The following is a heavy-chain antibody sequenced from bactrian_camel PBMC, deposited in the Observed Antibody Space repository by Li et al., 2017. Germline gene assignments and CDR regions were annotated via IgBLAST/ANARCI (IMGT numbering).Heavy chain of an antibody. CDR1: GSTYGNC. V-gene: IGHV3S31*01. J-gene: IGHJ4*01. CDR3: ASKVGMCGPNWSKLRFDS. CDR2: QRDAAT. Sequence: VQLVESGGGLVQAGGSLTLACEFSGSTYGNCMGWFRQAPGKEPEGVAAQRDAATYYADSVKGRFSISRDIASRTLYLQMSNLKPEDTALYYCASKVGMCGPNWSKLRFDSRGPGTQVTVS. D-gene: IGHD1*01.